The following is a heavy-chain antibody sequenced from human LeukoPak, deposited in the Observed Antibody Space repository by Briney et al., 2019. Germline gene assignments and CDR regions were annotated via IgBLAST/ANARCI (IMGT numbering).Heavy chain of an antibody. D-gene: IGHD5-18*01. J-gene: IGHJ4*02. CDR1: GYTFTSNY. CDR3: AREIGPRQLHLWGSAFDY. CDR2: ISPSGAST. V-gene: IGHV1-46*01. Sequence: ASVKVSCKSFGYTFTSNYMHWVRQAPGQGPEWMGVISPSGASTTYAQKFQGRLTMTRDTSTTTVYMELSSLRSEDTAMYYCAREIGPRQLHLWGSAFDYWGQGTLVTVSS.